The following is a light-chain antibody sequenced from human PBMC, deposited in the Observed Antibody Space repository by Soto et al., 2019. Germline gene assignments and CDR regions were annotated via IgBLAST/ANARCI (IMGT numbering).Light chain of an antibody. J-gene: IGKJ4*01. V-gene: IGKV1-39*01. Sequence: EIQMTQSPSFLSASVGDRVTITCRASQRIGSYLNWYRQRPGKAPEVLIYGASNLQDGVPSRFSGSGSGTDFTLSIDGLQPEDFATYYCQETSSITFGAGTKVEI. CDR2: GAS. CDR3: QETSSIT. CDR1: QRIGSY.